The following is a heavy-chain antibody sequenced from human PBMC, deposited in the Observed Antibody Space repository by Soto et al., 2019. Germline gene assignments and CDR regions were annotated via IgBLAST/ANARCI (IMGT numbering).Heavy chain of an antibody. J-gene: IGHJ4*01. CDR2: IKQEGSEK. CDR1: GFTFSSYW. Sequence: GGSLRLSCAASGFTFSSYWMSWVRQAPGKGLEWVANIKQEGSEKYYVDSVKGRFTISRDNAKNSLYLQMNSLRAEDTAVYYCARAFFSLRTSIAVAANDYWGHGTLVTVSS. D-gene: IGHD6-19*01. CDR3: ARAFFSLRTSIAVAANDY. V-gene: IGHV3-7*01.